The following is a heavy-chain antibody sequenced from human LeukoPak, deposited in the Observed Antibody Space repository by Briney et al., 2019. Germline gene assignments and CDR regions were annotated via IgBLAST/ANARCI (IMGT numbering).Heavy chain of an antibody. Sequence: GGSLRLSCAASGFTFSSYWMSWVRQAPGKGLEWVANIKQDGSEKYYEDSVKGRFTISRDNAKNSLYLQMNSLRAEDTAAYYCARDRGQWLVSNYYYYGIDVWGQGTTVTVSS. D-gene: IGHD6-19*01. CDR1: GFTFSSYW. J-gene: IGHJ6*02. V-gene: IGHV3-7*01. CDR2: IKQDGSEK. CDR3: ARDRGQWLVSNYYYYGIDV.